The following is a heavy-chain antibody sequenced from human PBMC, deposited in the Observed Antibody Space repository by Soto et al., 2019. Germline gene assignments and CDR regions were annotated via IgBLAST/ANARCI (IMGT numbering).Heavy chain of an antibody. CDR2: IIPILGIA. CDR3: ARDLPGSSGWFDY. Sequence: QVQLVQSGAEVKKPGSSVKVSCKASGGTFSSYTIGWVRQAPGQGLEWMGRIIPILGIANYAQKFQGRVTITADKSTSTAYMELSSLRSEDTAVYYCARDLPGSSGWFDYWGQGTLVTVSS. CDR1: GGTFSSYT. V-gene: IGHV1-69*08. D-gene: IGHD6-19*01. J-gene: IGHJ4*02.